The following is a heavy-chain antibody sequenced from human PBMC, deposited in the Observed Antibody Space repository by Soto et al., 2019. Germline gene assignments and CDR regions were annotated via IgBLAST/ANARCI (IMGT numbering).Heavy chain of an antibody. Sequence: ITLKESGPTLVKPTQTLRLTCSFSGISVTTTSRVGVGWIRQPQGKALEWLALIYWDDDKRYSPSLKNRLTVTKDTSNNVVVITMANMDPVDTAAYYCIRGDTKMVKKWFDPWGQGTRVIVS. D-gene: IGHD5-18*01. J-gene: IGHJ5*02. V-gene: IGHV2-5*02. CDR3: IRGDTKMVKKWFDP. CDR2: IYWDDDK. CDR1: GISVTTTSRVG.